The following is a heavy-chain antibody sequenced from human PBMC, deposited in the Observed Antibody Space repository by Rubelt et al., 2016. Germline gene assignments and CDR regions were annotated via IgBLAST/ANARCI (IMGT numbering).Heavy chain of an antibody. Sequence: QMQLQESGPGLVKPSETLSLTCTVSGGSISSSSYYWGWIRQPPGKGLEWIGSIYYSGRTYDNPSLKSRVTISVDTSKNQFSLKRSSVTAADTAVYYCARVNYAKYYGLDVWGQGTTVTVSS. J-gene: IGHJ6*02. CDR2: IYYSGRT. CDR3: ARVNYAKYYGLDV. D-gene: IGHD2-2*01. V-gene: IGHV4-39*07. CDR1: GGSISSSSYY.